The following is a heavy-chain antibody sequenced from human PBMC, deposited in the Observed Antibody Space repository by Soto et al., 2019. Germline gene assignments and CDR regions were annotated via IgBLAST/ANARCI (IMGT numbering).Heavy chain of an antibody. Sequence: PSETLSLTCTVSGGSISSGDYYWSLIRQPPGKGLEWIGYIYYSGSTYYNPSLKSRVTISVDTSKNQFSLKLSSVTAADTAVYYCARDSSLELYYYYGMDVWGQGTTVTVSS. J-gene: IGHJ6*02. CDR1: GGSISSGDYY. D-gene: IGHD1-26*01. V-gene: IGHV4-30-4*01. CDR3: ARDSSLELYYYYGMDV. CDR2: IYYSGST.